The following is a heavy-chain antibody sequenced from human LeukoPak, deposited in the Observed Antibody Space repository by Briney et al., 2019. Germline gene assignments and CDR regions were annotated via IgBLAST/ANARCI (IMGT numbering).Heavy chain of an antibody. CDR2: IFPGCSDS. J-gene: IGHJ6*02. D-gene: IGHD3-10*01. CDR1: GYSFPDYW. CDR3: WRADQLRWFGDPQRPYYYGMDV. V-gene: IGHV5-51*06. Sequence: GGSLKISCKASGYSFPDYWIGWVRQPPGKGVEWMGIIFPGCSDSRFRPSFEGQVPIFAGKFIRPAFFQWVSLQASDHGMFLFWRADQLRWFGDPQRPYYYGMDVWGQGTTVTVTS.